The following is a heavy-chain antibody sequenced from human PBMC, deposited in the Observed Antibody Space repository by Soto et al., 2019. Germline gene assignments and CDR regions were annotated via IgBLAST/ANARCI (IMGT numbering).Heavy chain of an antibody. V-gene: IGHV3-23*01. J-gene: IGHJ4*02. CDR3: ARAPSEYIWGSYLRYFEY. D-gene: IGHD3-16*02. CDR1: GFPFSNYA. Sequence: EVELLESGGAFIQPGGSLRLSCAASGFPFSNYAMAWVRQASGKGLEWVSGISGNSGHAFYADSVKGRFTSSRDNSRNTLYLQMESLRAEDTATYYCARAPSEYIWGSYLRYFEYRGQGTLVAVSS. CDR2: ISGNSGHA.